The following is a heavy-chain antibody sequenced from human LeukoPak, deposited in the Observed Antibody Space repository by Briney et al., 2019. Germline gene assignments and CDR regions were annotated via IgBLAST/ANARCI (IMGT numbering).Heavy chain of an antibody. D-gene: IGHD2-2*02. CDR3: AATVGYCSSTSCYKGESALDV. CDR1: GGSISSYY. V-gene: IGHV4-59*01. Sequence: SETLSLTCTVSGGSISSYYWSWIRQPPGKGLKWIGDIYYSGSTNYNPSLKGRVTISVDTSKNQFSLKLSSVTAADTAVYYCAATVGYCSSTSCYKGESALDVWGKGTTVTVSS. CDR2: IYYSGST. J-gene: IGHJ6*04.